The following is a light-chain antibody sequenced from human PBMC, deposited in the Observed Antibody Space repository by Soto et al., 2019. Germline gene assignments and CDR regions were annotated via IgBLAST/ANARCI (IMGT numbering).Light chain of an antibody. V-gene: IGLV2-14*03. Sequence: QSALTQPASVSGSPGHSITISCTGTSSDVGVYNYVSWYQHHPGKAPNLMIYDVSNRPSGVSNRFSGSKSGNTASQTISGLQAEDEADYYCSSYTSSSTLEVFGTGTKLTVL. CDR3: SSYTSSSTLEV. J-gene: IGLJ1*01. CDR2: DVS. CDR1: SSDVGVYNY.